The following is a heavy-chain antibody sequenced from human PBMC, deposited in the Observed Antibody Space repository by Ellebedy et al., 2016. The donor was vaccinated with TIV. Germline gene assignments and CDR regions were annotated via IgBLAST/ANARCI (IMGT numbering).Heavy chain of an antibody. CDR3: ARGNTNWLGPYYFDY. CDR2: INHGGGA. D-gene: IGHD6-19*01. CDR1: GGSFSDFY. J-gene: IGHJ4*02. V-gene: IGHV4-34*01. Sequence: GSLRLSXAVYGGSFSDFYWTWIRQSPGKGLEWIGEINHGGGANYNPSLKSRVTMSVDTSKTQFSLHLNSVTAADTGVYYCARGNTNWLGPYYFDYWGQGTLVTVSS.